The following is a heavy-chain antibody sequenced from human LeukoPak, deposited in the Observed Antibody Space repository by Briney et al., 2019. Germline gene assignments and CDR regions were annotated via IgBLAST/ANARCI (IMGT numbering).Heavy chain of an antibody. Sequence: SETLSLTCTVSGVSISSHYWSWIRQPPGKGLEWVGHIYYSGSTNYNPSLKSRVTISVDTSKNQFSLKLSSVTAADTAVYYCAGSSTEVVTATINWGQGTLVTVSS. CDR3: AGSSTEVVTATIN. V-gene: IGHV4-59*11. CDR1: GVSISSHY. D-gene: IGHD2-21*02. J-gene: IGHJ4*02. CDR2: IYYSGST.